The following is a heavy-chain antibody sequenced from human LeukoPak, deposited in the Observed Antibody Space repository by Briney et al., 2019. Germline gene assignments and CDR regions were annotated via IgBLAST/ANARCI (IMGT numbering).Heavy chain of an antibody. CDR2: ISGSGDST. J-gene: IGHJ4*02. CDR1: GFTFSSYA. D-gene: IGHD3-9*01. V-gene: IGHV3-23*01. CDR3: AKLRPLHYDFLTGYLYFDY. Sequence: GGSLRLSCAASGFTFSSYAMSWVRQAPGKGLEWVSTISGSGDSTYYADSVKGRFTMSRDNSKSTVFLQMNSLRAEDTAVYYCAKLRPLHYDFLTGYLYFDYWGQGTLVTGSS.